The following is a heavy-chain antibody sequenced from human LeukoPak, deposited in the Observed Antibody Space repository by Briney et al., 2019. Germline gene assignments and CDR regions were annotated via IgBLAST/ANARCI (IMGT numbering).Heavy chain of an antibody. CDR2: INHSGST. CDR3: AREILYYGSGSYLSN. D-gene: IGHD3-10*01. V-gene: IGHV4-34*01. CDR1: GGSFSGYY. J-gene: IGHJ4*02. Sequence: SETLSLTCAVHGGSFSGYYWSWIRQPPGKGLEWIGEINHSGSTNYNPSLKSRVTISVDTSKNQFSLKLSSVTAADTAVYYCAREILYYGSGSYLSNWGQGTLVTVSS.